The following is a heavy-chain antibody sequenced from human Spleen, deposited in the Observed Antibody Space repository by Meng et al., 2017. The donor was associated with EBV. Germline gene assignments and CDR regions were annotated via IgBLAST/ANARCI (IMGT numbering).Heavy chain of an antibody. V-gene: IGHV3-21*01. J-gene: IGHJ5*02. Sequence: EVYLVESGGGLVEPGGSLRLSCASSGFSFSTYSLNWVRQAPGKGLEWVSSISTSSTYIYYADSVKGRFTLSRDNAKNSLSLQMNSLRGEDTAVYYCVRDWWGEDYGDSNWFAPWGQGTLVTVAS. CDR1: GFSFSTYS. D-gene: IGHD4-17*01. CDR2: ISTSSTYI. CDR3: VRDWWGEDYGDSNWFAP.